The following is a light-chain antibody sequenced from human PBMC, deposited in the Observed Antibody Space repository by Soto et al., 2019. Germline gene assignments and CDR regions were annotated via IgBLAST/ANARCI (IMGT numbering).Light chain of an antibody. CDR3: LKKYFYPCT. Sequence: AIQMTQSTSSLSSSVGDRVTITCRASQGIRNDLDWFQQKPGKAPKLLIYAASNLQSGVPARFSGSGSGTDFTLTIISLQPEDFAPYYCLKKYFYPCTFGPGNKVDIK. CDR1: QGIRND. J-gene: IGKJ3*01. V-gene: IGKV1-6*01. CDR2: AAS.